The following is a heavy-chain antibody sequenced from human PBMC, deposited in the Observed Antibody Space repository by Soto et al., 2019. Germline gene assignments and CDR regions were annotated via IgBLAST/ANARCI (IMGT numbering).Heavy chain of an antibody. V-gene: IGHV1-3*01. J-gene: IGHJ4*02. CDR2: INAGNGNT. D-gene: IGHD6-19*01. CDR1: GYTFTSYA. Sequence: ASVKVTCKASGYTFTSYAMHWVRQAPGQRLEWMGWINAGNGNTKYSQKFQGRVTITRDTSASTAYMELSSLRSEDTAVYYCAREEVAGISYYFDYWGQGTLVTVSS. CDR3: AREEVAGISYYFDY.